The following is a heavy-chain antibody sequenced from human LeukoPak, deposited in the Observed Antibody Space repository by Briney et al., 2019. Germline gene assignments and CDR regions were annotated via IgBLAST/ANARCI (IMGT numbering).Heavy chain of an antibody. V-gene: IGHV4-59*12. CDR1: AGSTSPYY. CDR2: IYYSGST. J-gene: IGHJ4*02. CDR3: ARTGRYFDY. Sequence: SETLSLTCTVSAGSTSPYYWSWIRQPPGKGLEWIGYIYYSGSTNYNPSLKSRVTISVDKSKNQFSLKLSSVTAADTAVYYCARTGRYFDYWGQGTLVTVSS.